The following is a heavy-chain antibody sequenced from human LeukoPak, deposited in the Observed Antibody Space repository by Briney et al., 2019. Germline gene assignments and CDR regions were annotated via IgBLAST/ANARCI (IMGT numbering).Heavy chain of an antibody. CDR3: TTDSSPDF. CDR2: IPYDGSRK. V-gene: IGHV3-30-3*01. J-gene: IGHJ4*02. Sequence: GGSLRLSCAASGFTFSIYAMHWVRQAPGKGLEWVAGIPYDGSRKYYADSVRGRFTISRDNSKNTLYLQMNSLRVQDTAVYYCTTDSSPDFWGQGTLVTVSS. CDR1: GFTFSIYA.